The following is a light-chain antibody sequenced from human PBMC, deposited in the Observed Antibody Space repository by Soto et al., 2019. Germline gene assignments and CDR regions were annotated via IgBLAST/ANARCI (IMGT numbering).Light chain of an antibody. Sequence: QSVLTQPASVSGSPGQSITISCTGTSSDVGGYNYVSWYQQHPGKAPKLMIYEVSNRPSGVSNRFSGSKSGNTASLTISGLQAEDEADYYCSSYTSISPVVFGGGTKLTVL. V-gene: IGLV2-14*01. CDR2: EVS. CDR3: SSYTSISPVV. CDR1: SSDVGGYNY. J-gene: IGLJ2*01.